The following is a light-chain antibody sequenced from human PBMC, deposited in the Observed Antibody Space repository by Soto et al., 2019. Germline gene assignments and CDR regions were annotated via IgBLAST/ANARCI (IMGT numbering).Light chain of an antibody. Sequence: DIQMTQSPSTLSASVGDRVTITCRASQSISRWLAWFQQKPGKAPRILIFDASTLERGVPSRFSGSESGKKFPLTISSLQPDVFAIYYSQQYNVFWPWTLGKGTRV. V-gene: IGKV1-5*01. CDR3: QQYNVFWPWT. CDR2: DAS. J-gene: IGKJ1*01. CDR1: QSISRW.